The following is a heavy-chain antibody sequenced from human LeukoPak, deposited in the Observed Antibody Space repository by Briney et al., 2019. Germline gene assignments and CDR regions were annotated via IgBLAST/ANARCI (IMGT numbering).Heavy chain of an antibody. V-gene: IGHV3-23*01. D-gene: IGHD2-15*01. CDR1: GFTFSSYA. CDR2: IIHTGVET. CDR3: VRDPFDCSGHDQGAY. J-gene: IGHJ4*02. Sequence: GGSLRLSCAASGFTFSSYAMSWVRQAPGKGLEWVAAIIHTGVETYYADSVKGRFTLSRDNSKNMVHLQMNSLRVDDTAVYYCVRDPFDCSGHDQGAYWGQGALVTVSS.